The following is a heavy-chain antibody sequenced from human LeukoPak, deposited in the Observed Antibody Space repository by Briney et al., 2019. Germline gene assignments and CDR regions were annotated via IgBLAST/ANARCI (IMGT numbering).Heavy chain of an antibody. Sequence: GGSLRLSCAASGFTFSSYWMHWVRQAPGKGLVWVSRTNSDGSSTSYADSVKGRFTISRDNAKNTLYLQMNSLRAEDTAVYYCARGEDYTKFDYWGQGTLVTVSS. CDR2: TNSDGSST. D-gene: IGHD4-11*01. CDR3: ARGEDYTKFDY. CDR1: GFTFSSYW. J-gene: IGHJ4*02. V-gene: IGHV3-74*01.